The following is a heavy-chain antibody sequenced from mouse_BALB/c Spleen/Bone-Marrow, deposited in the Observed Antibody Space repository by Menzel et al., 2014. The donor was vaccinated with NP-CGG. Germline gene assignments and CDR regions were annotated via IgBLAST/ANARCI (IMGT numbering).Heavy chain of an antibody. V-gene: IGHV1-9*01. Sequence: QVQLKESGAELMRPGASVKVSCEATGYTFSSYWIEWVKQRPGHGLEWIGEILPGSGNTNYNEKFKGKATFTADTSSNTAYMQLSSLTSEDSAVYYCARWAFDAWFVYWGQGTLVTVSA. CDR3: ARWAFDAWFVY. CDR1: GYTFSSYW. J-gene: IGHJ3*01. D-gene: IGHD3-1*01. CDR2: ILPGSGNT.